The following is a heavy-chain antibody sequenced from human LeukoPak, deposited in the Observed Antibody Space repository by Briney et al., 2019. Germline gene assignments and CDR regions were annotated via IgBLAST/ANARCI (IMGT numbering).Heavy chain of an antibody. CDR2: IDTSGSTT. Sequence: GGSLRLSCAASGFSFSSYEWDWVRQAPGKGLEWVSYIDTSGSTTFYADSVKGRFTISRDNAKNSLYLQMSSLRADDTAVYYCARECLTCGGDSYDYWGQGALVTVSS. V-gene: IGHV3-48*03. CDR3: ARECLTCGGDSYDY. D-gene: IGHD2-21*01. J-gene: IGHJ4*02. CDR1: GFSFSSYE.